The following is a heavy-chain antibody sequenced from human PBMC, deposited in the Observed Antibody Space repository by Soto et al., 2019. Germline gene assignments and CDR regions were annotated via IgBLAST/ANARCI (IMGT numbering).Heavy chain of an antibody. Sequence: SVKVSCKASGGTFSSYAISWVRQAPGQGLEWMGGIIPIFGTANYAQKFQGRVTITADESTSTAYMELSSLRSEDTAMYYCATDTYYDILTGYPHYYYGMDVWGQGTTVTVSS. V-gene: IGHV1-69*13. CDR3: ATDTYYDILTGYPHYYYGMDV. J-gene: IGHJ6*02. D-gene: IGHD3-9*01. CDR1: GGTFSSYA. CDR2: IIPIFGTA.